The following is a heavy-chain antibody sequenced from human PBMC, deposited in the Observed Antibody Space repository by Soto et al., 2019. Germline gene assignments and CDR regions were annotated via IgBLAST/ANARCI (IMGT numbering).Heavy chain of an antibody. J-gene: IGHJ4*02. CDR2: IRSKAYGGTT. V-gene: IGHV3-49*03. Sequence: PGGSLRLSCTGSGFTFGDYAMSWFRQAPGKGLEWVGFIRSKAYGGTTEYAASVKGRFTISRDDSKSIAYLQMNSLKIEDTAVNYCSRDLGIVVVIPVYWGEGTLVTVSS. CDR3: SRDLGIVVVIPVY. D-gene: IGHD3-22*01. CDR1: GFTFGDYA.